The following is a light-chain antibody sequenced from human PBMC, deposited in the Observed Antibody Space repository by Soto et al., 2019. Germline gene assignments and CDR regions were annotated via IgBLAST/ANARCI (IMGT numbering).Light chain of an antibody. J-gene: IGKJ1*01. CDR2: AAS. V-gene: IGKV1-17*01. CDR1: QGIRND. CDR3: LQHSTFPLT. Sequence: DIQMTQFPSSLSASVGDRVTITCRASQGIRNDVGWYQQKPGKPPKRLIYAASSLQSGVPSRFSGSESGTEFTLAISSLQPEDSATFYCLQHSTFPLTFGQKTKVEIK.